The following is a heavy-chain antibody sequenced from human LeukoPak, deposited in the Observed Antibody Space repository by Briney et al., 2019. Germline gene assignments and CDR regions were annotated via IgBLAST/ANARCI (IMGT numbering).Heavy chain of an antibody. CDR3: ARVFGGYDGALAF. CDR2: IYHSGSTT. Sequence: KPSETLSLTCAVSGGSISNNNWWSWVRQASGKELERIGEIYHSGSTTNYNPSLKSRVTMSVDKSKNQFSLKLTSVTAADTAVYYCARVFGGYDGALAFWGQGTLVTVSS. CDR1: GGSISNNNW. D-gene: IGHD5-12*01. J-gene: IGHJ4*02. V-gene: IGHV4-4*02.